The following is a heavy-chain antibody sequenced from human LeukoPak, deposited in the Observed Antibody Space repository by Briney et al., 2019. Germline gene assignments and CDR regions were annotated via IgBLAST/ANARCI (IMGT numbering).Heavy chain of an antibody. CDR1: GGSISSYY. V-gene: IGHV4-4*07. CDR3: ARDSTVSHAFDI. Sequence: SETLSLTCTVSGGSISSYYWSWIRQPAGKGLEWIGRIYTSGSTNYNPYLKSRVTMSVDTSKNQFSLKLSSVTAADTAVYYCARDSTVSHAFDIWGQGTMVTVSS. CDR2: IYTSGST. J-gene: IGHJ3*02. D-gene: IGHD4-17*01.